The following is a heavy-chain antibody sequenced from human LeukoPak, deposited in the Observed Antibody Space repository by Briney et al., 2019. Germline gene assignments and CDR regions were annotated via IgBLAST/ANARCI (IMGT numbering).Heavy chain of an antibody. CDR3: ARAGSTWDNFDS. CDR1: GYSFTSYW. V-gene: IGHV5-51*01. D-gene: IGHD2-2*01. J-gene: IGHJ4*02. CDR2: IYPGDSEI. Sequence: GESLKISCKGFGYSFTSYWIDWVRQMPGKGLEWMGIIYPGDSEIRYSPSFQGQVTLSADKSISAAYLQWSSLKASDTAIYYCARAGSTWDNFDSWGQGTLVTVPS.